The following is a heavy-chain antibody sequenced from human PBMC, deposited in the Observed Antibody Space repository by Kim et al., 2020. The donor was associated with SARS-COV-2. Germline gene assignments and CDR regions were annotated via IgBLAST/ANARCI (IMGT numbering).Heavy chain of an antibody. D-gene: IGHD6-13*01. CDR2: IYYSGST. CDR1: GGSISSGGYY. CDR3: ARWYSSSGIDY. V-gene: IGHV4-31*03. Sequence: SETLSLTCTVSGGSISSGGYYWSWIRQHPGKGLEWIGYIYYSGSTYYNPSLKSRVTISVDTSKNQFSLKLSSVTAADTAVYYCARWYSSSGIDYWGQGTLVTVSS. J-gene: IGHJ4*02.